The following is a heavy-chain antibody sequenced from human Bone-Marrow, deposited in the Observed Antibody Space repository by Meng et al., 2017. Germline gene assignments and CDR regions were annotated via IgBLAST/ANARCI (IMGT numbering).Heavy chain of an antibody. V-gene: IGHV4-34*01. CDR1: GGSFSGYY. D-gene: IGHD3-10*01. CDR2: INHSGST. J-gene: IGHJ4*02. CDR3: ARGLWFGEFYRAY. Sequence: SETLSLTCAVYGGSFSGYYWSWIRQPPGKRLEWIGEINHSGSTNYNPSLKSRVTISVDTSKNQFSLKLSSVTAADTAVYYCARGLWFGEFYRAYWGQGTLVTVSS.